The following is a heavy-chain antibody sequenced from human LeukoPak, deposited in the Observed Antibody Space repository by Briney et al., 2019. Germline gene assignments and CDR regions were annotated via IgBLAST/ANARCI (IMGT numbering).Heavy chain of an antibody. CDR2: LSDSGGST. CDR3: AKGGAVSSKSITLVRGTRRYYYYMDV. CDR1: GFTFSNYG. D-gene: IGHD3-10*01. Sequence: PGGSLRLSCAASGFTFSNYGMSWVRQAPGKGLEWVSALSDSGGSTFYADSVKGRFTISRDNSKNTLYLQMNRLRAEDTAVYYCAKGGAVSSKSITLVRGTRRYYYYMDVWGKGTTVTISS. V-gene: IGHV3-23*01. J-gene: IGHJ6*03.